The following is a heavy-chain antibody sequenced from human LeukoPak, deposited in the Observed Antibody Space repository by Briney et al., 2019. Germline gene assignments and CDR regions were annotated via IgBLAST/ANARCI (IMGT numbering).Heavy chain of an antibody. J-gene: IGHJ5*02. V-gene: IGHV3-48*01. CDR2: ISSASNTI. CDR1: GFTFSSYS. D-gene: IGHD3-10*01. Sequence: GESLRLSCAASGFTFSSYSMNWVRQAPGKGLEWVSYISSASNTIYYADSVKGRFTISRDNAKNSLYLQMNSLRAEDTAMYFCARDGWFGDYNWFDPWGQGTLVTVSS. CDR3: ARDGWFGDYNWFDP.